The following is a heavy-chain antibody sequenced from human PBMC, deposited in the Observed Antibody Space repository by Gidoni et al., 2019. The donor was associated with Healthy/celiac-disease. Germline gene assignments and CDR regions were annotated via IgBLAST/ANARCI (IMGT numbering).Heavy chain of an antibody. Sequence: HLLESGGAFLQPSGSLIPSCAPSAFTFTSSAMSVVRQAPGEGLEGVSAMTGSGDSTDCADAGKCRFTIYRDNSMNTLYLQMNSLRAEETALYFCARGGGTSYFHYWGRGTLVTVSS. CDR2: MTGSGDST. D-gene: IGHD1-26*01. J-gene: IGHJ4*02. CDR1: AFTFTSSA. CDR3: ARGGGTSYFHY. V-gene: IGHV3-23*01.